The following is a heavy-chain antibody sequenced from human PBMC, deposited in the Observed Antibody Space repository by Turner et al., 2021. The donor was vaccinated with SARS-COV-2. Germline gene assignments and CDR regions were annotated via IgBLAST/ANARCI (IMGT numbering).Heavy chain of an antibody. CDR2: ISYDGSNK. Sequence: QVQLVESGGGVVQPGRSLGPSCAASGFTFSSYAMYWVRQAPGKGLEWVAVISYDGSNKYYADSVKGRFTISRDNSKNTLYLQMNSLRAEDTAVYYCARPYSGSYFGWFDPWGQGTLVTVSS. CDR3: ARPYSGSYFGWFDP. V-gene: IGHV3-30*04. D-gene: IGHD1-26*01. J-gene: IGHJ5*02. CDR1: GFTFSSYA.